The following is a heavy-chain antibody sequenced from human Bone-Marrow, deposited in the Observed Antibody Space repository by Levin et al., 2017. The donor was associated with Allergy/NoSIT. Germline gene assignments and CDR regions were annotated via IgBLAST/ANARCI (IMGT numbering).Heavy chain of an antibody. V-gene: IGHV4-59*01. D-gene: IGHD3-16*01. Sequence: SCTVSGGSISSYYWSWIRQPPGKGLEWIGYIYYSGSTNYNPSLKSRVTISVDTSKNQFSLKLSSVTAADTAVYYCARGARGNYVRWGQGTLVTVSS. CDR3: ARGARGNYVR. CDR1: GGSISSYY. CDR2: IYYSGST. J-gene: IGHJ4*02.